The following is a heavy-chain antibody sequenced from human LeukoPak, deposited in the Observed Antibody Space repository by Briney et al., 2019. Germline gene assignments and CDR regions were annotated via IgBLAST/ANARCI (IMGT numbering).Heavy chain of an antibody. Sequence: ASVKVSSKASGYTFTSCYMHWVRQAPGQGLEWMGIINPSGGSTSYAQKFQGRVTMTRDTSTSTVYMELSSLRSEDTAVYYCARARGIAVAARRWFDPWGQGTLVTVSS. CDR1: GYTFTSCY. CDR3: ARARGIAVAARRWFDP. V-gene: IGHV1-46*03. D-gene: IGHD6-19*01. CDR2: INPSGGST. J-gene: IGHJ5*02.